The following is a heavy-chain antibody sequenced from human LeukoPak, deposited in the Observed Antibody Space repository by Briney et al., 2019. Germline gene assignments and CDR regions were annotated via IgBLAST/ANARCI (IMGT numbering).Heavy chain of an antibody. Sequence: SMKVSCKASGGTFSSYAISWVRQAPGQGLEWMGGIIPIFGTANYAQKFQGRVTITTDESTSTAYMELSSLRSEDTAVYYCARGQNYGNDAFDIWGQGTTVTVSS. D-gene: IGHD3-10*01. CDR1: GGTFSSYA. CDR2: IIPIFGTA. J-gene: IGHJ3*02. CDR3: ARGQNYGNDAFDI. V-gene: IGHV1-69*05.